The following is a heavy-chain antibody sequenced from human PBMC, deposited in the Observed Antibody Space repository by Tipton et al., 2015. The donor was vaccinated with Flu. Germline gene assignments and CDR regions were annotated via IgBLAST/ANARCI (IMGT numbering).Heavy chain of an antibody. CDR3: ARVEGQYFQH. J-gene: IGHJ1*01. CDR2: IYYSGST. Sequence: TLSLTCTVSGGSISDYYWSWIRQPPGKGLEWIGNIYYSGSTNHNPSLKSRVTISVDTSKNQFSLKLSSVTAADTAVYYCARVEGQYFQHWGQGTLVTVSS. CDR1: GGSISDYY. V-gene: IGHV4-59*01.